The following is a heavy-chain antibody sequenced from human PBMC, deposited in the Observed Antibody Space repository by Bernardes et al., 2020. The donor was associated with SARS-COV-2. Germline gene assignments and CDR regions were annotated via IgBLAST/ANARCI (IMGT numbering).Heavy chain of an antibody. CDR3: ATPRGYSYGPLDY. CDR2: ISSSSSTI. J-gene: IGHJ4*02. V-gene: IGHV3-48*01. CDR1: GFTFSSYS. Sequence: LRLSCAASGFTFSSYSMNWVRQAPGKGLEWVSYISSSSSTIYYADSVKGRFTISRDNAKNSLYLQMNSLRAEDTAVYYCATPRGYSYGPLDYWGQGTLVTVSS. D-gene: IGHD5-18*01.